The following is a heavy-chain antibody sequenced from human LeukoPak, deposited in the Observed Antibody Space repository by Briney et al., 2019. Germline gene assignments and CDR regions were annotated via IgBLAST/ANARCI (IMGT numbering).Heavy chain of an antibody. CDR2: IYSGGGI. D-gene: IGHD3-3*01. Sequence: GGSLRLSCVASGFTVSSNHMSWVRQASGKGLEWVALIYSGGGIYYADSVRGRFTTSRDNSKNTLYLQMNSLRAEDTAVYYCARGSPRPYYDFWSGYYNWFDPWGQGTLVTVSS. CDR1: GFTVSSNH. CDR3: ARGSPRPYYDFWSGYYNWFDP. J-gene: IGHJ5*02. V-gene: IGHV3-66*02.